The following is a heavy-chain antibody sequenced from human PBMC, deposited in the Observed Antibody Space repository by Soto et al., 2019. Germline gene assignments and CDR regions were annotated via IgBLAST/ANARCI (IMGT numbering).Heavy chain of an antibody. D-gene: IGHD3-9*01. Sequence: GGSLRLSCAASGFTFDDYPMHWVRQAPGKGLEWVSYISSTAGDTYYPGSVKGRFTISRENAKNSLYLQMNSLRAGDTAVYYCARDRYYDILTGYYYYYGMDVWGQGTTVTVSS. CDR1: GFTFDDYP. J-gene: IGHJ6*02. CDR3: ARDRYYDILTGYYYYYGMDV. CDR2: ISSTAGDT. V-gene: IGHV3-13*01.